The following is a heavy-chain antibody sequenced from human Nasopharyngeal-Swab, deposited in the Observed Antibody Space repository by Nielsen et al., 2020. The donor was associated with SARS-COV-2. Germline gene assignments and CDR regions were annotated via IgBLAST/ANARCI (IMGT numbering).Heavy chain of an antibody. CDR2: IIPGSGDT. CDR1: GYTFINNA. Sequence: ASVKVSCKASGYTFINNAMYWVRQAPGQGLEWMGWIIPGSGDTRYSQKFQGRVIMTRDTSATTAYMELSSLRSEDTAVYYCAREEGRPGYSSPFDYWGQGTLVTVSS. V-gene: IGHV1-3*01. CDR3: AREEGRPGYSSPFDY. D-gene: IGHD4-11*01. J-gene: IGHJ4*02.